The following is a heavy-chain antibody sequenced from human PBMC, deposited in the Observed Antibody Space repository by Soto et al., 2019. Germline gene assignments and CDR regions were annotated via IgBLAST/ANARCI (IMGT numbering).Heavy chain of an antibody. V-gene: IGHV4-39*07. J-gene: IGHJ6*02. Sequence: ASETLSLTCTVSGGSISSSSYYWGWIRQPPGKGLEWIGSIYYSGSTYYNPSPKSRVTISVDTSKNQFSLKLSSVTAADTAVYYCARHLTRGGQWLVPYYYYGMDVWGQGTTVTVSS. D-gene: IGHD6-19*01. CDR1: GGSISSSSYY. CDR2: IYYSGST. CDR3: ARHLTRGGQWLVPYYYYGMDV.